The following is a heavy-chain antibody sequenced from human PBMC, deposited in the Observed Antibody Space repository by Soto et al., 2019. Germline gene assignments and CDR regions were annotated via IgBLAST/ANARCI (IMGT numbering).Heavy chain of an antibody. V-gene: IGHV4-31*01. CDR1: GGSISSGGYY. CDR2: IYYSGST. J-gene: IGHJ5*02. Sequence: QVQLQESGPGLVKPSQTLSLTCTVSGGSISSGGYYWSWIRQHPGKGLEWIGYIYYSGSTYYNPSIKSPVTISVDTSKNQFSLKLSSVTAADTAVYYCARDTGEQQASGDNWFDPWGQGTLVTVSS. D-gene: IGHD3-10*01. CDR3: ARDTGEQQASGDNWFDP.